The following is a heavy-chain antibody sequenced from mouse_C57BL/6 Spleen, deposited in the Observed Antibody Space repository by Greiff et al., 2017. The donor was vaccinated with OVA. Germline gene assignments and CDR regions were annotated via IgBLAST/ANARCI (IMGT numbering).Heavy chain of an antibody. D-gene: IGHD1-1*01. CDR2: IDPEDGDT. CDR3: TTITTVSEYAMDY. V-gene: IGHV14-1*01. J-gene: IGHJ4*01. Sequence: VQLKQSGAELVRPGASVKLSCTASGFNIKDYYMHWVKQRPEQGLEWIGRIDPEDGDTEYAPKFQGKATMTADTSSNTAYLQLSSLTSEDTAVYYCTTITTVSEYAMDYWGQGTSVTVSS. CDR1: GFNIKDYY.